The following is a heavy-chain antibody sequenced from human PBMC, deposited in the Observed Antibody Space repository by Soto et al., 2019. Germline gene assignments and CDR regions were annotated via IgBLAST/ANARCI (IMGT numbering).Heavy chain of an antibody. D-gene: IGHD6-19*01. Sequence: GGAPRHSCGGSGFTLSRYSFHLGRPAPGKGLEWVAVISYDGSNKYYADSVKGRFTISRDNSKNTLYLQMNSLRAEDTAVYYCAREHRWYSSGWYHWFDSWGQGSLVTVSS. CDR1: GFTLSRYS. CDR3: AREHRWYSSGWYHWFDS. CDR2: ISYDGSNK. V-gene: IGHV3-30-3*01. J-gene: IGHJ5*01.